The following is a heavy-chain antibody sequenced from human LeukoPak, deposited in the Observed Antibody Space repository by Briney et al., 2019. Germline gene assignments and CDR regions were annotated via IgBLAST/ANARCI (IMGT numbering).Heavy chain of an antibody. CDR3: ARDQGIYNHRIIDS. J-gene: IGHJ4*02. Sequence: GASLKVSCKASGYTFSSYGISWVRQAPGQGLEWMGWISAYNGNTNFAQEFQGRVTMTTDTSTSTASMELRSLRSGDTAVYYCARDQGIYNHRIIDSWGQGTLVTVSS. V-gene: IGHV1-18*01. CDR1: GYTFSSYG. CDR2: ISAYNGNT. D-gene: IGHD5-12*01.